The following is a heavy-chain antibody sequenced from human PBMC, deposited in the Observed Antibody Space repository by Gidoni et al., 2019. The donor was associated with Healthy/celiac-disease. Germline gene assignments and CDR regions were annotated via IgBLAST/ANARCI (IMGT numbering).Heavy chain of an antibody. CDR2: ISWNSGSI. V-gene: IGHV3-9*01. D-gene: IGHD6-13*01. CDR3: AKDSLGWQQLLFDY. J-gene: IGHJ4*02. CDR1: GFTFDDYA. Sequence: EVQLVESGGGLVQPGRSLRLSCAASGFTFDDYAMHWVRQAPGKGLECVSGISWNSGSIGYADSVKGRVTISRDNAKNSLYLQMNSLRAEDTALYYCAKDSLGWQQLLFDYWGQGTLVTVSS.